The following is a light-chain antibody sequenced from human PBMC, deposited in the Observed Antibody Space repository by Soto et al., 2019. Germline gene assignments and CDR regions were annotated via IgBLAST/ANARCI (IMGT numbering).Light chain of an antibody. CDR2: AAS. V-gene: IGKV1-12*01. J-gene: IGKJ4*01. CDR3: QQADTFPLT. CDR1: QGISSW. Sequence: DIQMTQSPSSVSASVGDRVTITCRASQGISSWVAWYQQRPGKAPNLLIYAASNLQSGVPSRFSGSGSGTEFTLTIGSLQPEDFATYYCQQADTFPLTFGGGTKVEIK.